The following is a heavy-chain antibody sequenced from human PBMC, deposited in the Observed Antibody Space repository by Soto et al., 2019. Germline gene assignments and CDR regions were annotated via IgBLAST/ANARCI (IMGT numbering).Heavy chain of an antibody. J-gene: IGHJ6*02. D-gene: IGHD3-10*01. Sequence: SETLSLTCTASGGSISGYYWSWIRQPAGKGLEWIGRLYTMGSTNYNPSLQSRVTMSVDTSKNEFSLKVSSVTAADTAVYFCARVRDYGLGTNRHYYGMDVWGQGTTVTVSS. V-gene: IGHV4-4*07. CDR2: LYTMGST. CDR1: GGSISGYY. CDR3: ARVRDYGLGTNRHYYGMDV.